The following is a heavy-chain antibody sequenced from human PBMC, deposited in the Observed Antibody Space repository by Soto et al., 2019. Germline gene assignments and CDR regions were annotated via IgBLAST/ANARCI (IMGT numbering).Heavy chain of an antibody. CDR3: ARDLRYYDILSGGMDV. CDR1: GYTFTSYG. D-gene: IGHD3-9*01. CDR2: ISAYNGNT. Sequence: QVQLVQSGAEVKKPGASVKVSCKASGYTFTSYGISWVRQAPGQVLEGMGWISAYNGNTNYAQKLQGRGTITTDTSTSTAYMELRSLRSDDTAVYYCARDLRYYDILSGGMDVWGQGTTVTVSS. J-gene: IGHJ6*02. V-gene: IGHV1-18*01.